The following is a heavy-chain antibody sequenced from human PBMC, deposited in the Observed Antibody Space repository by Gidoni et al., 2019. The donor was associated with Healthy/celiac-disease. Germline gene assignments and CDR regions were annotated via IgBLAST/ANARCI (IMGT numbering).Heavy chain of an antibody. J-gene: IGHJ6*02. Sequence: EVQLVESGGGLVTSGGCLRLSCAASGFTFSSYSMNWVRQAPGKGLAWVSSISSSSSYIYYADSVKGRFTISRDNAKNSLYLQMNSLRAEDTAVYYCAREVSGMDVWGQGTTVTVSS. CDR2: ISSSSSYI. V-gene: IGHV3-21*01. D-gene: IGHD3-22*01. CDR1: GFTFSSYS. CDR3: AREVSGMDV.